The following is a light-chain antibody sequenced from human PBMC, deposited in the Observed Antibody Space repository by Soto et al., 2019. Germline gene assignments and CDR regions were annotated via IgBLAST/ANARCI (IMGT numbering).Light chain of an antibody. J-gene: IGKJ4*01. CDR1: QGISSW. Sequence: DFEMTQSPSSVSASVVDRVTITCRASQGISSWLAWYQQKPGKAPNLLIHAASSLQSGVPSRFRGKGSGSDFNLTNSSLQPEYFETYYCQRANHFPHTFAEGTKVEIK. CDR3: QRANHFPHT. CDR2: AAS. V-gene: IGKV1-12*01.